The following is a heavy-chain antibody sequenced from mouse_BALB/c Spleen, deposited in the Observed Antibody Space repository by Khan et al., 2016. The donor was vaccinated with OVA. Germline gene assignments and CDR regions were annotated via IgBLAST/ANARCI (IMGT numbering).Heavy chain of an antibody. Sequence: QLQQSGPELEKFGASVRISCRSSGYTFTSYYIHWVKQRPGQGLEWIGWIYPGNVNIKNNEKFKGKATLTADKSSSTAYMQLSSLTSEDSAVYFCSRSGYGSIAYWGQGTLVTVSA. D-gene: IGHD2-10*02. CDR1: GYTFTSYY. CDR3: SRSGYGSIAY. CDR2: IYPGNVNI. V-gene: IGHV1S56*01. J-gene: IGHJ3*01.